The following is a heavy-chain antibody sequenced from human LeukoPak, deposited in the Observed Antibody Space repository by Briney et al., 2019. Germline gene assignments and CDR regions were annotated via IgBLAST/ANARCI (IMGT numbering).Heavy chain of an antibody. CDR1: GFTFSSFA. J-gene: IGHJ5*02. V-gene: IGHV3-48*01. D-gene: IGHD3-10*01. CDR3: ARGGWFGDCNWFDP. CDR2: ISIASNTI. Sequence: PGGALTLSCAASGFTFSSFAMSWVRQAPGKGLEWVAYISIASNTIYYADSVKGRFTISRDNAKNSLYLQINSLRAEATAMYSWARGGWFGDCNWFDPWGQGALVTVSS.